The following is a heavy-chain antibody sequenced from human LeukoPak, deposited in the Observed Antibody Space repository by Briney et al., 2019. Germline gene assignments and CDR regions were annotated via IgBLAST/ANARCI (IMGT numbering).Heavy chain of an antibody. CDR1: GYTFTSYG. J-gene: IGHJ6*02. CDR3: ASANLKSYSGYDYPSGSGYYSMDV. Sequence: ASVKVSCKASGYTFTSYGISWVRPAPGQGLEWMGWISAYNGNTNYAQKLQGRVTMTTDTSTSTAYMELRSLRSDDTAVYYCASANLKSYSGYDYPSGSGYYSMDVWGQGTTVTVSS. CDR2: ISAYNGNT. V-gene: IGHV1-18*01. D-gene: IGHD5-12*01.